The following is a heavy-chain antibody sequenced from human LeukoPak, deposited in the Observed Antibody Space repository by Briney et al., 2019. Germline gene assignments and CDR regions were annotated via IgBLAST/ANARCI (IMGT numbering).Heavy chain of an antibody. CDR3: AKGARLRVSCDY. D-gene: IGHD3-16*01. CDR1: GFTFSSYW. Sequence: QPGGSLRLSCAASGFTFSSYWMSWVRQAPGKGLEWVANIKQDGSEKYYVDSVKGRFTISRDNAKNSLYLQMNSLRAEGTAVYYCAKGARLRVSCDYWGQGTLVTVSS. CDR2: IKQDGSEK. V-gene: IGHV3-7*03. J-gene: IGHJ4*02.